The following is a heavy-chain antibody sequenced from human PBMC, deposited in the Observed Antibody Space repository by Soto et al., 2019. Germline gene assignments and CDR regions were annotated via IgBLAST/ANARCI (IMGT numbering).Heavy chain of an antibody. V-gene: IGHV4-39*01. J-gene: IGHJ5*02. Sequence: SETLSVTCTVSGASISSISYYCGWIRQPPGKGLEWIGAIYVSGTTYYTPSLRSRVTIYLDTSKNQCSLNLSAVTAADTAVYYCGTSISWYPDWFDXWGQVTLVTVSX. D-gene: IGHD6-13*01. CDR2: IYVSGTT. CDR3: GTSISWYPDWFDX. CDR1: GASISSISYY.